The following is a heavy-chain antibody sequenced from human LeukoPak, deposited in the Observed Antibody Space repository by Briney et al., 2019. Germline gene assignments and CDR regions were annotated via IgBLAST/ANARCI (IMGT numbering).Heavy chain of an antibody. CDR3: ARVMGSGWTLYYFDY. J-gene: IGHJ4*02. Sequence: GESLKISCKDSGYSFTNYWIGWVRQMPGKNLEWMGIIYVGDSDTRYSPSFQGQVTISADKSINTAYLQWSSLKASDTAMYYCARVMGSGWTLYYFDYWGQGTLVTVSS. V-gene: IGHV5-51*01. CDR2: IYVGDSDT. CDR1: GYSFTNYW. D-gene: IGHD6-19*01.